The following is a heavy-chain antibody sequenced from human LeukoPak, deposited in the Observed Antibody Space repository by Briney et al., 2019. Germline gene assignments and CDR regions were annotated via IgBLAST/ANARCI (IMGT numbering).Heavy chain of an antibody. D-gene: IGHD6-19*01. CDR3: ARDPTAGSGWFGRGYFDY. J-gene: IGHJ4*02. Sequence: GGSLRLSCAASGFTFSSYAMHWVRQAPGKGLEWVAVISYDGSNKYYADSVKGRSTISRDNSKNTLYLQMNSLRAEDTAVYYCARDPTAGSGWFGRGYFDYWGQGTLVTVSS. CDR2: ISYDGSNK. V-gene: IGHV3-30*04. CDR1: GFTFSSYA.